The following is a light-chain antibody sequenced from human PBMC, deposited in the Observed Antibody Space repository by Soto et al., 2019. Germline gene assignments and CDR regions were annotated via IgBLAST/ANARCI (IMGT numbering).Light chain of an antibody. V-gene: IGKV3-15*01. Sequence: EVVMTQSPATLSVSPGERATLSCRASQNVNSNLAWYQQKPGQAPRLLISGASTRASGVPSRFSGSGSGTEFTLTISGLQSEDFAVYYCQQYGRSLGYTFGQGTKLEIK. CDR1: QNVNSN. J-gene: IGKJ2*01. CDR2: GAS. CDR3: QQYGRSLGYT.